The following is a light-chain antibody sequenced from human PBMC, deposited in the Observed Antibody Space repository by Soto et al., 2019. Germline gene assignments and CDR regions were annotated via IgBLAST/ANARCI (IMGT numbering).Light chain of an antibody. CDR2: KAS. J-gene: IGKJ1*01. CDR3: QQYNSYWT. Sequence: GDRVTITCRASQSISRNLNWYQQKPGKAPKLLIYKASSLESGVPSRFSGSGSGTEFTLTISSLQPDDFATYYCQQYNSYWTFGQGTKVDI. CDR1: QSISRN. V-gene: IGKV1-5*03.